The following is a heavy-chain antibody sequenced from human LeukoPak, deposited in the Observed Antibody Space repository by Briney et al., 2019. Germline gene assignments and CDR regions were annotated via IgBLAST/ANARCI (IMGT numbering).Heavy chain of an antibody. V-gene: IGHV4-39*01. D-gene: IGHD6-6*01. Sequence: PSETLSLPCTVSGGSISSSSYYWGWIRQPPGKGLEWLGSIYYSGSTYYNPSLKSRVTISVDTSKNQFSLKLSSVTAADTAVYYCARRAEIQSIAARPDEYYYYYYMDVWGKGTTVTVSS. CDR2: IYYSGST. J-gene: IGHJ6*03. CDR3: ARRAEIQSIAARPDEYYYYYYMDV. CDR1: GGSISSSSYY.